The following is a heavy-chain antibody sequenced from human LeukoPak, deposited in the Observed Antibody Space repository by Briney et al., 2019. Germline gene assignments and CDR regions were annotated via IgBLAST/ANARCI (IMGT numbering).Heavy chain of an antibody. CDR2: IRYDGSNT. V-gene: IGHV3-30*02. D-gene: IGHD6-19*01. CDR3: ARGANSGWFSSGWDY. CDR1: GFTFSTYG. J-gene: IGHJ4*02. Sequence: GGSLRLSCAASGFTFSTYGMHWVRQAPGKGVEWVAFIRYDGSNTYYADSVKGRFTISRDNSKNTLYLQMNSLRSEDTAVYYCARGANSGWFSSGWDYWGQGTLVSVSS.